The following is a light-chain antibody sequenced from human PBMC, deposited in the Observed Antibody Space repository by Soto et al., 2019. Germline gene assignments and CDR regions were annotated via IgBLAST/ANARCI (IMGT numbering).Light chain of an antibody. CDR2: GAS. V-gene: IGKV3-15*01. J-gene: IGKJ1*01. CDR1: QSVSSN. Sequence: IVMTQSPATLSVSPGERATLSCRASQSVSSNLAWYQQKPGQAPRLLISGASTRATGIPARFSGSGSGTEFTLTISSLQSEDCAVYYCQQYNNWWTFGQGTKVEIK. CDR3: QQYNNWWT.